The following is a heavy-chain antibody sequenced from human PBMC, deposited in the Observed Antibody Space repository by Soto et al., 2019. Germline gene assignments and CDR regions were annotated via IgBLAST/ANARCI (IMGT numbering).Heavy chain of an antibody. CDR2: INHSGST. CDR3: ARGPGVYGDYVFDWYFDL. V-gene: IGHV4-34*01. J-gene: IGHJ2*01. CDR1: CGSFSGYY. D-gene: IGHD4-17*01. Sequence: PSETLSLTCAVYCGSFSGYYWSWIRQPPGKGLEWIGEINHSGSTNYNRSLKRRVTISVDPSKNQFSLKLSSVTAADTAVYYCARGPGVYGDYVFDWYFDLWGRGTLVTVSS.